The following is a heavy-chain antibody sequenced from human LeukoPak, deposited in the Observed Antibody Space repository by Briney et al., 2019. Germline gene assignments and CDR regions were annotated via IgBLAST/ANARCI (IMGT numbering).Heavy chain of an antibody. D-gene: IGHD3-3*01. CDR3: ARGVKDHYDFWSGYLYYYYYGMDV. CDR2: MNYNSGET. CDR1: GCTFTSYD. V-gene: IGHV1-8*01. Sequence: VTVTCTASGCTFTSYDINWLGQPTGQGVEGMGWMNYNSGETDYAQKFQGRVTMTRNTSISTAYMELSNLRSEDTAVYYCARGVKDHYDFWSGYLYYYYYGMDVWGQGTTVTVSS. J-gene: IGHJ6*02.